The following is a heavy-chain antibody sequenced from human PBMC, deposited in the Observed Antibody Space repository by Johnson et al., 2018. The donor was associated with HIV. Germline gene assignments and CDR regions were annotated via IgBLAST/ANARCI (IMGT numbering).Heavy chain of an antibody. J-gene: IGHJ3*02. V-gene: IGHV3-30*18. Sequence: QVQLVESGGGLVQPGGSLRLSCAASGFTFSSYWMSWVRQAPGKGLEWVAVMYYDGSNKYYADSVKGRFTISRDNSKNTLFLQMNSLRVEDTAVYYCAKCIWGSSLIDAFDIWGQGTMVTVSS. CDR1: GFTFSSYW. CDR2: MYYDGSNK. D-gene: IGHD6-13*01. CDR3: AKCIWGSSLIDAFDI.